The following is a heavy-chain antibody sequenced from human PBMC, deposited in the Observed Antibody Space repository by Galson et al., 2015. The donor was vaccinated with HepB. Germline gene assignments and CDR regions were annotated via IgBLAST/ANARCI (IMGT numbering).Heavy chain of an antibody. V-gene: IGHV3-9*01. CDR1: GFIFDDYA. CDR3: AKDRGSSGSHNWFDP. J-gene: IGHJ5*02. D-gene: IGHD6-19*01. Sequence: SLRLSCAASGFIFDDYAMHWVRQAPGKGLEWVSGISWSSGRIGYADSVKGRFTISRDNAKNSLYLQMNSLRAEDTALYYCAKDRGSSGSHNWFDPWGQGTLVTVSS. CDR2: ISWSSGRI.